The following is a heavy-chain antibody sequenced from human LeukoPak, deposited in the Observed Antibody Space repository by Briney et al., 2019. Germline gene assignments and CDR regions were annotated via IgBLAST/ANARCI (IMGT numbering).Heavy chain of an antibody. D-gene: IGHD3-10*01. Sequence: PGTSLRLSCAASGFTLSSCGMHWVRQAPGKGLEWVAVITYDGITTYFDGSVKGRFTISRDTSKSMLYLQMNSLRPEDTAVYYCVKEQSSGNYRTADFWGQGTLVTVSS. J-gene: IGHJ4*02. CDR2: ITYDGITT. V-gene: IGHV3-30*18. CDR3: VKEQSSGNYRTADF. CDR1: GFTLSSCG.